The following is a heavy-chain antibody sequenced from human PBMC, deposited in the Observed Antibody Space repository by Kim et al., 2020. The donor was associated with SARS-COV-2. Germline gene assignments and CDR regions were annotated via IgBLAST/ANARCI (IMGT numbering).Heavy chain of an antibody. J-gene: IGHJ3*02. Sequence: GESLKISCKGSGYSFNSYWIGWVRQMPGKGLEWMGIIYPGDSDTRNSPSFQGQVSISADKSISTAYLQWSSLKASDTAMYYCARQRGSYFHEAFDIWGQGTMVTVSS. CDR3: ARQRGSYFHEAFDI. D-gene: IGHD1-26*01. CDR2: IYPGDSDT. V-gene: IGHV5-51*01. CDR1: GYSFNSYW.